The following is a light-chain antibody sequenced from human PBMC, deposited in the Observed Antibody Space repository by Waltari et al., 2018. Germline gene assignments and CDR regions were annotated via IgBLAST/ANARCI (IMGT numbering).Light chain of an antibody. CDR1: SSHIGSNT. Sequence: QSVLTQPPSASGTPGQRVTISCSGSSSHIGSNTVNWYQQLPGTAPKLLIYSNNHRPSGVPDRFSGSKSGTSASMAIRGLQSEDEADYYCAAWDDSLNGPVFGGGTKLTVL. V-gene: IGLV1-44*01. CDR3: AAWDDSLNGPV. J-gene: IGLJ3*02. CDR2: SNN.